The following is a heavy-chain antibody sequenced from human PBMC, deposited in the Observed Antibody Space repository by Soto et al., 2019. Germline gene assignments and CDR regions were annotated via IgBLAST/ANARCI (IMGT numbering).Heavy chain of an antibody. CDR3: ASEGAAGTSFDI. D-gene: IGHD6-13*01. Sequence: ASVKVSCKASGYTFTGYDMHWVRQAPGQGLEWMGWINPNSGGTNYAQKFQGWVTMTRDTSISTAYMELSRLRSDDTAVYYCASEGAAGTSFDIWGQGTMVTVSS. CDR2: INPNSGGT. CDR1: GYTFTGYD. V-gene: IGHV1-2*04. J-gene: IGHJ3*02.